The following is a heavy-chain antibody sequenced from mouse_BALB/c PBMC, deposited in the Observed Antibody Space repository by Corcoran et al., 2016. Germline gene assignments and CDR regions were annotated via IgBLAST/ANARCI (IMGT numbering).Heavy chain of an antibody. D-gene: IGHD1-3*01. CDR1: GYSITSDYS. J-gene: IGHJ3*01. V-gene: IGHV3-6*02. Sequence: DVQLQESGPGLVKPYQSLSLKCSVTGYSITSDYSWNWIRQFPGNKLEWMGYISYDCSNNYNPSLKNRISITRDKSKNQFFLKLNSLTTEDTITYYCARETTAKGVSYWGQGTLVTVSS. CDR2: ISYDCSN. CDR3: ARETTAKGVSY.